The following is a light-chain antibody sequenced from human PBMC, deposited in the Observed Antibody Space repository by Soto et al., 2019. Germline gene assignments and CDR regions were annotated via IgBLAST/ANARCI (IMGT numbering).Light chain of an antibody. CDR2: SNN. CDR3: ASWDDTLNDYV. CDR1: YSNVGANP. Sequence: QSALTQPPSASGTPGQTVTISCSGSYSNVGANPVSWYQQVPGSAPQLLIYSNNQRPAGVPGRFSGSRSDTSASLSISGLQSADEVDYYCASWDDTLNDYVFGTGTKATVL. V-gene: IGLV1-44*01. J-gene: IGLJ1*01.